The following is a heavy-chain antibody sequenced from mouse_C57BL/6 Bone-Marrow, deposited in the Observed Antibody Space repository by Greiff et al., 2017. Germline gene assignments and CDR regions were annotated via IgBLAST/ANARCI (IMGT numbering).Heavy chain of an antibody. CDR2: IYIGNGYT. CDR1: GYTFTSYG. V-gene: IGHV1-58*01. Sequence: EVQRVESGAELVRPGSSVKMSCKTSGYTFTSYGINWVKQRPGQGLEWIGYIYIGNGYTKYNAKFKGKATLTSDTSSSTAYMQLSSLTSEDSAIYFCARGAMDYWGQGTSVTVSS. CDR3: ARGAMDY. J-gene: IGHJ4*01.